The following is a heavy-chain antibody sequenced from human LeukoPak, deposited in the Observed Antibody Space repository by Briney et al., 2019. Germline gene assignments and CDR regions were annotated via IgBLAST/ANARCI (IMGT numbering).Heavy chain of an antibody. CDR3: ARHFLASRPGGRFDP. Sequence: SETLSLTCTVSGGSMRSYHWSWIRQPPGKGLEWIGYIYYSGTTSYNPSLGSRISISVDTSNNQFSLKLSSVTATDTAVYYCARHFLASRPGGRFDPWGQGTLVTVSS. J-gene: IGHJ5*02. D-gene: IGHD3-3*01. CDR2: IYYSGTT. V-gene: IGHV4-59*08. CDR1: GGSMRSYH.